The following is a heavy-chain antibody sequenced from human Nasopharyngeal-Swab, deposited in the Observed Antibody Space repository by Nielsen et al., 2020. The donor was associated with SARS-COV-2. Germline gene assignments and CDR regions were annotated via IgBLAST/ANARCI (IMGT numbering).Heavy chain of an antibody. CDR1: GFTFSSYS. CDR2: ISSSSSTI. V-gene: IGHV3-48*02. Sequence: GGSLRLSCAASGFTFSSYSMNWFRQAPGKGLEWVSYISSSSSTIYSADSVKGRFTISRDNAKNSLYLQMNSLRDEDTAVYYCASQLTYYDFWSGLLYYYYMDVWGKGTTVTVSS. CDR3: ASQLTYYDFWSGLLYYYYMDV. D-gene: IGHD3-3*01. J-gene: IGHJ6*03.